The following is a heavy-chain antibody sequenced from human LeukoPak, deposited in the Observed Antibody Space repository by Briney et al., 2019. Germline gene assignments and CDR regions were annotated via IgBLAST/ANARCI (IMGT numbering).Heavy chain of an antibody. CDR1: GGSIISSSYN. Sequence: SETLSLTCAVSGGSIISSSYNWGWIRQPPGKGLEWIGTIYHSGTTYYNPSLKSRVTISVDTSKNQFLLKLSSVTAADTAVYYCARLPTGYPNWFDPWGQGSLVTVSS. D-gene: IGHD3-9*01. CDR2: IYHSGTT. J-gene: IGHJ5*02. V-gene: IGHV4-39*01. CDR3: ARLPTGYPNWFDP.